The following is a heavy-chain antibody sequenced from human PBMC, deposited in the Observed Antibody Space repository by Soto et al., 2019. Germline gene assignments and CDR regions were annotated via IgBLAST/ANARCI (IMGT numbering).Heavy chain of an antibody. D-gene: IGHD3-10*01. J-gene: IGHJ4*02. V-gene: IGHV3-48*01. CDR2: ISSSSSTI. CDR3: ARYYYGSGSYPIGTIDY. Sequence: GGSLRLSCAASGFTFSSYSMNWVRQAPGKGLEWVSYISSSSSTIYYADSVKGRFTISRDNAKNSLYLQMNSLRAEDTAVYYCARYYYGSGSYPIGTIDYWGQGTLVTVS. CDR1: GFTFSSYS.